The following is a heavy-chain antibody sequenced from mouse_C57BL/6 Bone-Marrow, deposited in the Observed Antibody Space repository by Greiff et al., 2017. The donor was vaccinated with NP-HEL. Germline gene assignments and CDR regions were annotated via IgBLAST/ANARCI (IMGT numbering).Heavy chain of an antibody. Sequence: VQLQQSGAELVRPGASVKLSCTASGFNIKDDYMHWVKQRPEQGLEWIGWIDPENGDTEYASKFQGKATITADTSSNTAYLQLSSLTSEDTAVYYCTRYYGSSYPWFAYWGQGTLVTVSA. D-gene: IGHD1-1*01. CDR1: GFNIKDDY. CDR2: IDPENGDT. CDR3: TRYYGSSYPWFAY. J-gene: IGHJ3*01. V-gene: IGHV14-4*01.